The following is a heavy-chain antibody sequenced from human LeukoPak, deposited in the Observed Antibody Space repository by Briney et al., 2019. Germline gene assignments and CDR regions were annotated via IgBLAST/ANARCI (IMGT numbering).Heavy chain of an antibody. CDR1: GSISSGSYD. CDR2: IYTSGST. D-gene: IGHD6-6*01. CDR3: AREGQQLVPPFDY. Sequence: PSETLSLTCTVSGSISSGSYDWSWIRQPAGKGLEWIGRIYTSGSTNYNPSLESRVTISVDTSKNQFSLKLTSLTAADTAVYYCAREGQQLVPPFDYWGQGNLVTVSS. J-gene: IGHJ4*02. V-gene: IGHV4-61*02.